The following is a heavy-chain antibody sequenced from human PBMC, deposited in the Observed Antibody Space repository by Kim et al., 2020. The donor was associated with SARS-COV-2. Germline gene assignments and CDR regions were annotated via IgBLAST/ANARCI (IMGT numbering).Heavy chain of an antibody. V-gene: IGHV3-53*04. CDR3: ARRHSTSWSHDY. CDR2: IYSGGDT. Sequence: GGSLRLSCAASGFTVSNSYMSWVRQAPGKGLEWVSVIYSGGDTYYADSVKGRFTISRLSSKNTLYLQINSLRPEDTAVFYCARRHSTSWSHDYWGRGTLV. J-gene: IGHJ4*02. CDR1: GFTVSNSY. D-gene: IGHD6-13*01.